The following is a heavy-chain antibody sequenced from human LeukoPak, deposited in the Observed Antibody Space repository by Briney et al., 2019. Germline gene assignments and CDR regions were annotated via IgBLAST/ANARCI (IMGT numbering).Heavy chain of an antibody. CDR2: INSDGSST. CDR3: ARVPTSSGYPFDY. D-gene: IGHD3-22*01. Sequence: GGSLRLSCAASGFTFSSYAMSWVRQAPGKGLVWVSRINSDGSSTSYADSVKGRFTISRDNAKNTLYLQMNSLRAEDTAVYYCARVPTSSGYPFDYWGQGTLVTVSS. J-gene: IGHJ4*02. CDR1: GFTFSSYA. V-gene: IGHV3-74*01.